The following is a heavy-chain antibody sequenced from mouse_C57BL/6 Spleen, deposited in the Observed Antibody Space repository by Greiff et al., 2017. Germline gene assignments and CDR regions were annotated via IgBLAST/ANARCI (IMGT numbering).Heavy chain of an antibody. CDR2: ISDGGSYT. D-gene: IGHD3-3*01. V-gene: IGHV5-4*01. Sequence: EVQRVESGGGLVKPGGSLKLSCAASGFTFSSYAMSWVRQTPEKRLEWVATISDGGSYTYYPDNVKGRFTISRDNAKNNLYLQMSHLKSEDTAMYYCARDRGGSLVMDYWGQGTSVTVSS. CDR1: GFTFSSYA. CDR3: ARDRGGSLVMDY. J-gene: IGHJ4*01.